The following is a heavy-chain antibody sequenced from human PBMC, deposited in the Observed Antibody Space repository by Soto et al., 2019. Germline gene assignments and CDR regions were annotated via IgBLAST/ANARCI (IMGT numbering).Heavy chain of an antibody. D-gene: IGHD3-3*01. V-gene: IGHV1-2*02. Sequence: QLHLVQSGAVVKKPGASVTVSCSASGYPVTAYYMHWVRQAPGRGLEWMGGINPATGAAKSTQPFQGRVTMTRDTSTSTVFMELSGLTSEDTAVFYCASGGGVGVAGSAAFDMWGQGTLVTVSS. CDR2: INPATGAA. J-gene: IGHJ3*02. CDR3: ASGGGVGVAGSAAFDM. CDR1: GYPVTAYY.